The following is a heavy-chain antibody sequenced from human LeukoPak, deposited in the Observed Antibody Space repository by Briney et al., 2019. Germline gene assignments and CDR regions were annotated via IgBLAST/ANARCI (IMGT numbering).Heavy chain of an antibody. Sequence: PGGSLRLSCAASGFTFDDYGMSWVRQAPGKGLEWVSGINWNGGSTGYADSVKGRFTISRDNAKNSLYLQMNSLRAEDTALYYCARGEELGYCSGGSCYYFDYWGQGTLVTVSS. CDR1: GFTFDDYG. CDR2: INWNGGST. J-gene: IGHJ4*02. CDR3: ARGEELGYCSGGSCYYFDY. D-gene: IGHD2-15*01. V-gene: IGHV3-20*04.